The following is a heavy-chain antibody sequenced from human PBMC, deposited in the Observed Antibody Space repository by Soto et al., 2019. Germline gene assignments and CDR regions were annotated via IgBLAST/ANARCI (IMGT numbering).Heavy chain of an antibody. CDR1: GGSFSGYY. CDR3: GRGISNNYGSGSYYNADYGMDV. J-gene: IGHJ6*02. Sequence: PSETLSLTCAVYGGSFSGYYWSWIRQPPGKGLEWIGEINHSGSTNYNPSLKSRVTISVDTSKNQFSLKLSSVTAADSAVYYCGRGISNNYGSGSYYNADYGMDVWGQGTTVTVSS. D-gene: IGHD3-10*01. CDR2: INHSGST. V-gene: IGHV4-34*01.